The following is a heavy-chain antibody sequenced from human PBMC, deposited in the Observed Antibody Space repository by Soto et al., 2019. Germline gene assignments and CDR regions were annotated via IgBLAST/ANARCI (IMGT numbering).Heavy chain of an antibody. CDR1: GFTVSSNY. D-gene: IGHD7-27*01. CDR3: ARLTGYDAFDI. V-gene: IGHV3-53*01. Sequence: GSLRLSCAASGFTVSSNYMSWVRQAPGKGLEWVSVIYSGGSTYYADSVKGRFTISRDNSKNTLYLQMNSLRAEDTAVYYCARLTGYDAFDIWGQGTMVTVSS. CDR2: IYSGGST. J-gene: IGHJ3*02.